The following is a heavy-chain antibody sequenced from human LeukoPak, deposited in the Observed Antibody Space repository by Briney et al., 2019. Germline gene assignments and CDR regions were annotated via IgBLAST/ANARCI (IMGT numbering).Heavy chain of an antibody. D-gene: IGHD6-19*01. J-gene: IGHJ5*02. CDR3: AKAASYTSPFSAGDWFDP. CDR1: GFTFSTSV. V-gene: IGHV3-23*01. Sequence: GSLRLSCAASGFTFSTSVMSWVRQAPGKGLEWVSAISGSGGSTYYADSVKGRFTISRDNSKNTLFLQMNSLRADDTAIYYCAKAASYTSPFSAGDWFDPWGQGTLVSVSS. CDR2: ISGSGGST.